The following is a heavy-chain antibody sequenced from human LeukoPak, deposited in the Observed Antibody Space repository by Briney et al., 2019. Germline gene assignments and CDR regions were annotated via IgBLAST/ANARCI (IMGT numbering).Heavy chain of an antibody. CDR3: ARSELNDYSRF. D-gene: IGHD4-11*01. Sequence: SETLSLTCTVSGGSISSSSYYWGWIRQPPGKGLEWIGSIYYSGSTYYNPSLKSRVTMSMDTSKNQFSVKMRAVTAADTAVYYCARSELNDYSRFWGQGILVAVSS. CDR1: GGSISSSSYY. CDR2: IYYSGST. J-gene: IGHJ4*02. V-gene: IGHV4-39*07.